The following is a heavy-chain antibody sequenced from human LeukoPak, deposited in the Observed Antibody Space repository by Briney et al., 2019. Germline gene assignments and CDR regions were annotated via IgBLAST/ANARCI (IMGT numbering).Heavy chain of an antibody. CDR3: ARQIFGVASDAFDI. CDR2: IIPIFGTA. CDR1: GGTFSSYA. D-gene: IGHD3-3*01. Sequence: SVKVSCKASGGTFSSYAISWVRQAPGQGLEWMGGIIPIFGTANYAQKFRGRATITTDESTSTAYMELSSLRSEDTAVYYCARQIFGVASDAFDIWGQGTMVTVSS. V-gene: IGHV1-69*05. J-gene: IGHJ3*02.